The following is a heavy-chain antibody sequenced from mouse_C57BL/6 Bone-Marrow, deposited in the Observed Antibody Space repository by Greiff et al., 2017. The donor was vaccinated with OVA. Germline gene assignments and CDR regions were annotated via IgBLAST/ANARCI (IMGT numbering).Heavy chain of an antibody. CDR2: ISDGGSYT. Sequence: DVMLVESGGGLVKPGGSLKLSCAASGFTFSSYAMSWVRQTPEKRLEWVATISDGGSYTYYPDNVKGRFTISRDNAKNNLYLQMSHLKSEDTAMYYCARETEYFDVWGTGTTVTVSS. V-gene: IGHV5-4*01. CDR3: ARETEYFDV. J-gene: IGHJ1*03. CDR1: GFTFSSYA.